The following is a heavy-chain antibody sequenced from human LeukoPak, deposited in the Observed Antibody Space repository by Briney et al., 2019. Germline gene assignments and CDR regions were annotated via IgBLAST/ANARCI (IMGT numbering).Heavy chain of an antibody. CDR1: GFTFSDYW. CDR2: INTDMSST. Sequence: GGSLRLSCAASGFTFSDYWMHWVRQAPGKVLVWVSRINTDMSSTIYTDSVKGRFTISRDNAKNTLYLQMSRLRAEDTAVYYCARDLSHCSGGSCYSAHFDYWGQGTLVTVSS. J-gene: IGHJ4*02. D-gene: IGHD2-15*01. CDR3: ARDLSHCSGGSCYSAHFDY. V-gene: IGHV3-74*01.